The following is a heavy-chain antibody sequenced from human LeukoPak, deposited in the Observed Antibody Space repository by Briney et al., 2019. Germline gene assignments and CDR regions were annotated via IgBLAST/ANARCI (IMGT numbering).Heavy chain of an antibody. D-gene: IGHD2-2*01. J-gene: IGHJ3*02. CDR2: LSGSGGST. CDR3: AKGIVPAPNGAFDI. Sequence: GGSLRLSCAASGFTFSTYAMSWVRQAPGKGLEWVSGLSGSGGSTYYGDSVKGRFTISRDNSKNTLYLQMNSLRAEDTAVYYCAKGIVPAPNGAFDIWGQGTMVTVSS. CDR1: GFTFSTYA. V-gene: IGHV3-23*01.